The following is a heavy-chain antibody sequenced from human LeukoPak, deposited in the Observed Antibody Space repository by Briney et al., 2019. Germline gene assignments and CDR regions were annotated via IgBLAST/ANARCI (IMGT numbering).Heavy chain of an antibody. Sequence: GGSLGLSCAASGFTFSSYAMHWVRQAPGKGLEWVAVISYDGSNKYYADSVKGRFTISRDNSRNTLHLQMNSLKTEDTAVYYCARAPTWIQLWFFDYWGQGTLVTVSS. J-gene: IGHJ4*02. D-gene: IGHD5-18*01. CDR1: GFTFSSYA. CDR2: ISYDGSNK. CDR3: ARAPTWIQLWFFDY. V-gene: IGHV3-30*01.